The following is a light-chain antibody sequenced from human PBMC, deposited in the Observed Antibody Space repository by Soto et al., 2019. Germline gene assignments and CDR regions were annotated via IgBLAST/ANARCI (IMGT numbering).Light chain of an antibody. CDR3: MQALQTWT. CDR2: LGS. CDR1: QSLLHSNGYNY. V-gene: IGKV2-28*01. J-gene: IGKJ1*01. Sequence: DIVMTQSPLSLPVTPGEPASISCRSSQSLLHSNGYNYLDWYLQKPGQSPQLLIYLGSNRASGVPDRFSGSGSGTDFTLKISRVEAKDVGVYYCMQALQTWTF.